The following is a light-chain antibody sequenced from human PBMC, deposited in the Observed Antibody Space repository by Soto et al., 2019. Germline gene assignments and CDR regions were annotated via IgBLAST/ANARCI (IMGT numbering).Light chain of an antibody. V-gene: IGKV1-5*03. CDR1: QSVSYW. CDR3: QHYNSYSEA. J-gene: IGKJ1*01. CDR2: KAS. Sequence: IQMTQSTSTLSTSVRARGTIPCRASQSVSYWLAWYQQKPGKAPKLLIYKASTLKSGVPSRFSGSGSGTEFTLTISSLQPDDFATYYCQHYNSYSEAFGQGTKVDIK.